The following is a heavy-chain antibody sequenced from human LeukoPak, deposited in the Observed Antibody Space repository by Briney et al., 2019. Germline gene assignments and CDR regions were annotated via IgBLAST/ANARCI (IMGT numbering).Heavy chain of an antibody. Sequence: SETLSLTCTVSGGSVSSDNYYWSWIRQPPGKGLEWIGYIYYSGSTYYNPSLKSRVTISVDKSKNQFSLKLSSVTAADTAVYYCAFVVVTATYYFDYWGQGTLVTVSS. CDR1: GGSVSSDNYY. CDR2: IYYSGST. V-gene: IGHV4-61*01. J-gene: IGHJ4*02. D-gene: IGHD2-21*02. CDR3: AFVVVTATYYFDY.